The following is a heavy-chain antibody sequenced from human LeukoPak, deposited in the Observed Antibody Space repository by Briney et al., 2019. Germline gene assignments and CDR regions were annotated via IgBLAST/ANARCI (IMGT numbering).Heavy chain of an antibody. V-gene: IGHV4-4*02. D-gene: IGHD3-16*01. Sequence: SGTLSLTCAVSGDSISSDIWWNWVRQPPGKGLEWIGEIHHSGGINYNPSLKSRVTISVDTSKNQFSLKLNSVTAADTAVYYCARHYGPWGQGTLVTVSS. CDR3: ARHYGP. CDR1: GDSISSDIW. CDR2: IHHSGGI. J-gene: IGHJ5*02.